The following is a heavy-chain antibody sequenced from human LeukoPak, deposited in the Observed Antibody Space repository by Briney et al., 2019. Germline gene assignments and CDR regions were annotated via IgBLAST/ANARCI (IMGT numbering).Heavy chain of an antibody. CDR1: GGSIIGYY. V-gene: IGHV4-59*01. CDR3: ARGDSSGYPDY. J-gene: IGHJ4*02. Sequence: SETLSLTCTVSGGSIIGYYWNWIRQPPGKGLDWIGYIYHSGSTNYNPSLKSRVTISVDTSKTQISLKLRAVTAADTAVYYCARGDSSGYPDYWGQGTLVTVSS. D-gene: IGHD3-22*01. CDR2: IYHSGST.